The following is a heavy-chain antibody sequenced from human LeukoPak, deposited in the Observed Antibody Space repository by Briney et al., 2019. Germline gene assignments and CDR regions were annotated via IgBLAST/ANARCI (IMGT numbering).Heavy chain of an antibody. CDR2: IYHSGST. CDR1: GGSISSYY. Sequence: SETLSLTCTVSGGSISSYYWSWVRQPPGKGLEGIGYIYHSGSTNYNPSLKSPVTMSVDTSKNQFSLKLSSVTAADTAVYYCAEIVADYWGQGTLVTVSS. J-gene: IGHJ4*02. CDR3: AEIVADY. D-gene: IGHD3-22*01. V-gene: IGHV4-59*12.